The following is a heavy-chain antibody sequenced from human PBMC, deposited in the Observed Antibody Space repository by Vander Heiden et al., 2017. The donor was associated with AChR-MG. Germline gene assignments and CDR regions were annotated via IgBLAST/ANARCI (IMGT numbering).Heavy chain of an antibody. CDR2: INHSGST. J-gene: IGHJ6*02. V-gene: IGHV4-34*01. Sequence: QVQLQQWGAGLLKPSETLSPTCAVYGGSFSGYYWSWIRQPPGKGLEWIGEINHSGSTNYNPSLKSRVTISVDTSKNQFSLKLSSVTAADTAVYYCARGRSRDTAMVRDYYYYYGMDVWGQGTTVTVSS. D-gene: IGHD5-18*01. CDR1: GGSFSGYY. CDR3: ARGRSRDTAMVRDYYYYYGMDV.